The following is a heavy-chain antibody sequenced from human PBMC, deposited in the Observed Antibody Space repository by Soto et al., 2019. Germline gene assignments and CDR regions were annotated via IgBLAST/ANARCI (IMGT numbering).Heavy chain of an antibody. CDR3: AKGDASGTHYPYYYGLDV. J-gene: IGHJ6*02. CDR2: ITPVLDVA. Sequence: GASVKVSCKASGYTFTSYGISWVRQAPGQGLEWMGRITPVLDVASYAQKFQDRVSITTDKSTTTVYMELSSLRSEDTAVYYCAKGDASGTHYPYYYGLDVWGQGTTVTVSS. V-gene: IGHV1-69*04. CDR1: GYTFTSYG. D-gene: IGHD3-10*01.